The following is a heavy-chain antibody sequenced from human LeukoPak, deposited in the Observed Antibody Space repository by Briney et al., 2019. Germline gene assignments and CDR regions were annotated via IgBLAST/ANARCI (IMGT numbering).Heavy chain of an antibody. Sequence: PGGSLRLSCAASGFTFSSYAMSWVRQAPGKGLEWVSVISSSGGSSFSVDSVKGRFTISRDNSKNTLYLQMNSLRAEDTAVYYCARDPEYYDFWSGYSTHFDYWGQGTLVTVSS. CDR2: ISSSGGSS. V-gene: IGHV3-23*01. CDR3: ARDPEYYDFWSGYSTHFDY. D-gene: IGHD3-3*01. CDR1: GFTFSSYA. J-gene: IGHJ4*02.